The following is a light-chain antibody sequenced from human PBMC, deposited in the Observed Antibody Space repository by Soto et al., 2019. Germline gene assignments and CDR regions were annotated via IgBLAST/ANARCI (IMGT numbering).Light chain of an antibody. CDR2: LNS. V-gene: IGLV1-40*01. CDR1: NSNIGAGYD. CDR3: QSYDSGLSVYV. J-gene: IGLJ1*01. Sequence: QSVLTQPPSVSAAPGQRVTISCTGSNSNIGAGYDVHWYQRLPGSAPKLLIYLNSNRPSGVPDRFSASKSGTSASLAITGLQADDEADYFCQSYDSGLSVYVFGSGTKVTVL.